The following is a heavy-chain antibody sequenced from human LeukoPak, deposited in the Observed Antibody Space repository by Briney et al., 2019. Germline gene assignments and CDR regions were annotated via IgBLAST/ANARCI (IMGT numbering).Heavy chain of an antibody. CDR1: GFTFSSYS. Sequence: GGSLRLSCAASGFTFSSYSMNWVRQAPGKGLEWVSSISSSSSYKYHADSVKGRFIISRDNARNSLTLQMDSLRAEDTAVYYCARAIGARWELLGAFDFWGQGTMVTVSS. V-gene: IGHV3-21*01. CDR3: ARAIGARWELLGAFDF. J-gene: IGHJ3*01. D-gene: IGHD1-26*01. CDR2: ISSSSSYK.